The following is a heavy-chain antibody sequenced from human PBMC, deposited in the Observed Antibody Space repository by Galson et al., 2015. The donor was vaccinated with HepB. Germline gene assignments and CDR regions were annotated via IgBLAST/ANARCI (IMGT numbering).Heavy chain of an antibody. J-gene: IGHJ4*02. CDR1: GYTFTSYY. Sequence: SVKVSCKASGYTFTSYYMHWVRQAPGQGLEWMGIINPSGGSTSYAQKFQGRVTMTRDTSTSTVYMELSSLRSEDTAVYYCARDAASYYYDSSGYYFDYWGQGTLVTVSS. CDR2: INPSGGST. V-gene: IGHV1-46*01. CDR3: ARDAASYYYDSSGYYFDY. D-gene: IGHD3-22*01.